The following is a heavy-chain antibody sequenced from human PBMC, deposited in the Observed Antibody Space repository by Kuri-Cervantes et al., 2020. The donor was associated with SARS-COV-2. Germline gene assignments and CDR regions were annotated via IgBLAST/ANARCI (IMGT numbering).Heavy chain of an antibody. Sequence: ASVKVSCKASGYTFTGYYMHWVRQAPGQGLEWMGWINPNSGGTNYAQKSQGWVTMTRDTSISTVYMELSRLRSDDTAVYYCARSNPFRRLVVXSQGGAFDIWGQGTMVTVSS. D-gene: IGHD3-22*01. CDR2: INPNSGGT. CDR3: ARSNPFRRLVVXSQGGAFDI. V-gene: IGHV1-2*04. J-gene: IGHJ3*02. CDR1: GYTFTGYY.